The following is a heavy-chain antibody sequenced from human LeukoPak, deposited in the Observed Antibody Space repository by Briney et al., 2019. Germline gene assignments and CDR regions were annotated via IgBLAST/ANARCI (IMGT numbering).Heavy chain of an antibody. Sequence: GGSLRLSCTASGFTFSSYSMNWVRQAPGKRLEWLSYITSTSRSIFYADSVKGRFTISRDNAKSSLYLQMNSLRVEDTAVYYCARDRPESGYDNDYWGQGTLVTVSS. J-gene: IGHJ4*02. CDR2: ITSTSRSI. CDR1: GFTFSSYS. V-gene: IGHV3-48*04. CDR3: ARDRPESGYDNDY. D-gene: IGHD5-12*01.